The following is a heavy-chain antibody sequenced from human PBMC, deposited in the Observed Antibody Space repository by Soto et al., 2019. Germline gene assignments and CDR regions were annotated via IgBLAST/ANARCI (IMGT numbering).Heavy chain of an antibody. Sequence: SETLSLTCAVSGGSISSVGYAWSWIPQQPGKGVEWIGYIYHSVSTYYNPSRKTRVTTSVNRSKNQFSLKLSFVTAADTAGYYCARGSPVATDYWGQGTLVNVSS. CDR1: GGSISSVGYA. CDR3: ARGSPVATDY. V-gene: IGHV4-30-2*01. D-gene: IGHD2-21*02. J-gene: IGHJ4*02. CDR2: IYHSVST.